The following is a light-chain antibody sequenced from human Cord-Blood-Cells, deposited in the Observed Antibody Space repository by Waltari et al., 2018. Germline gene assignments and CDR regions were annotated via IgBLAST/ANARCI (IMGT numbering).Light chain of an antibody. CDR1: QSISSY. J-gene: IGKJ4*01. V-gene: IGKV1-39*01. CDR2: AAS. CDR3: QQSYSTPLT. Sequence: DIQMTQSPSSLSASVGDSFTITCRASQSISSYLNWYQQKPGKAPKLLIYAASSLQSWVPSRFSCSGSRTDFTLTISSLQPEDFATYYCQQSYSTPLTFGGGTKVEIK.